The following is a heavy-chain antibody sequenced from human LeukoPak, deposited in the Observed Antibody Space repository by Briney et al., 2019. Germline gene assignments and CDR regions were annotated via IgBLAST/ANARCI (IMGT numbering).Heavy chain of an antibody. V-gene: IGHV3-30*01. J-gene: IGHJ4*02. D-gene: IGHD3-10*01. CDR1: GSTFSSYA. CDR3: ARDVHNYGLDY. CDR2: ISYDGSNK. Sequence: GGSLRLSCAASGSTFSSYAMHWVRQAPGRGLEWVAVISYDGSNKYYADSVKGRFTISRDNSKNTLYLQMNSLRAEDTAVYYCARDVHNYGLDYWGQGTLVTVSS.